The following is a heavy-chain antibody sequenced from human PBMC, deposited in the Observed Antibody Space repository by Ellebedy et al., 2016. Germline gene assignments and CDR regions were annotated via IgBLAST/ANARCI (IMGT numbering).Heavy chain of an antibody. J-gene: IGHJ6*02. V-gene: IGHV3-66*01. CDR2: IYSDGNT. Sequence: GGSLRLSCAASGFTVINNYMSWVRQAPGKGLEWVSLIYSDGNTYYADFVKGRFIISRDNSKNTLYLQMNSLRVEDAAVYYCARDPLVATPQGTYYYYGLDVWGQGTTVTVSS. D-gene: IGHD2-15*01. CDR3: ARDPLVATPQGTYYYYGLDV. CDR1: GFTVINNY.